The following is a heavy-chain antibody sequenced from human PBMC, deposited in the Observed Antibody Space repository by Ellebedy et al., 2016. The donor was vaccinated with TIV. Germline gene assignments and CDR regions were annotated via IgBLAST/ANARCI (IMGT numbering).Heavy chain of an antibody. CDR1: GFIFSNHW. V-gene: IGHV3-74*01. CDR3: ARPRSTSRYAAFDI. CDR2: IKSDGRIT. Sequence: GESLKISCAASGFIFSNHWMHWVRQAPGKGLVWVSHIKSDGRITNYADSVKGRFTISRDNAKKTLYLQMNSLRAEDTAIYYCARPRSTSRYAAFDIWGQGTMVAVSS. D-gene: IGHD2-2*01. J-gene: IGHJ3*02.